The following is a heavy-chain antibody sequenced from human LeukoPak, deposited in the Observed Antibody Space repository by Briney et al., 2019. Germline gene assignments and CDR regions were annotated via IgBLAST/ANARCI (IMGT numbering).Heavy chain of an antibody. CDR3: ASQVRLERRYYYYYMDV. D-gene: IGHD1-1*01. J-gene: IGHJ6*03. Sequence: SETLSLTCAVHGGSLSDYYWSWIRQPPGKGLEWIGEINHSGSTNYNPSLKSRVTISLDTSKNQFSLKLSSVTAADTAVYYCASQVRLERRYYYYYMDVWDKGTTVTVSS. CDR2: INHSGST. CDR1: GGSLSDYY. V-gene: IGHV4-34*01.